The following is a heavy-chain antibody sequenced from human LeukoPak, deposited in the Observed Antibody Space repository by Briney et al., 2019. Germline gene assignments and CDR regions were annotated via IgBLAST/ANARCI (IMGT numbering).Heavy chain of an antibody. CDR2: IDNRGST. J-gene: IGHJ4*02. Sequence: ETLSLTCTVSDGSFNFYFWNWIRQPPGKGLDWIGEIDNRGSTQYNPSLRSRVTISVDTSRNQFSLELTSVTAADTAVYFCARDSHSGFQWGQGTLVTVSS. CDR1: DGSFNFYF. D-gene: IGHD3-10*01. CDR3: ARDSHSGFQ. V-gene: IGHV4-34*01.